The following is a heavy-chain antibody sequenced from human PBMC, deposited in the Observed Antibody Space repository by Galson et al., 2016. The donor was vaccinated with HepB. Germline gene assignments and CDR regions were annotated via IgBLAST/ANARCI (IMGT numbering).Heavy chain of an antibody. D-gene: IGHD6-19*01. V-gene: IGHV3-7*01. CDR1: GFTFNNYW. CDR2: IKQDGSIK. CDR3: VRPLGGGWDPLSY. Sequence: SLRLSCATSGFTFNNYWMNWVRQAPGKGLEWVANIKQDGSIKYYVDSVRGRFTISRDNAKNSLFLQMNTLSAEDTAAYYCVRPLGGGWDPLSYWGQGILVTVSS. J-gene: IGHJ4*02.